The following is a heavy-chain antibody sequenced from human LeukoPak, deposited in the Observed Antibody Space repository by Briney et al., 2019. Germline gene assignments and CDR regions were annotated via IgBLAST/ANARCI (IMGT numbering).Heavy chain of an antibody. Sequence: SETLSLTCTVSGGSISRHYWSWIRQPPGKGLEWIGNIYYSGSTNYNPSLKSRVTISVDTSKNQFSLKLSSVTAADTAVYYCAGMVRGADNWGQGTLVTVSS. CDR1: GGSISRHY. CDR3: AGMVRGADN. J-gene: IGHJ4*02. V-gene: IGHV4-59*11. CDR2: IYYSGST. D-gene: IGHD3-10*01.